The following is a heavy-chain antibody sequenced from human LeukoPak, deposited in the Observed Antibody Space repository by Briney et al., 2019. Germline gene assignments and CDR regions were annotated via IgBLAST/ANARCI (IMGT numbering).Heavy chain of an antibody. Sequence: SETLSLTCTVSGGSISSSSYSWGWIRQPPGKGLEWIGSIYYSGSTYYNPSLKSRVTISVDTSKNQFSLKLSSVTAADTAVYYCARVLSRVVAPFDYWGQGTLVTVSS. CDR2: IYYSGST. CDR3: ARVLSRVVAPFDY. J-gene: IGHJ4*02. CDR1: GGSISSSSYS. D-gene: IGHD3-22*01. V-gene: IGHV4-39*07.